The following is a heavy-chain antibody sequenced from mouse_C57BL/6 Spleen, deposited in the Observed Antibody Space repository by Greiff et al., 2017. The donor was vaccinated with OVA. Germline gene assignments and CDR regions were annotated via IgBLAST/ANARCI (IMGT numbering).Heavy chain of an antibody. J-gene: IGHJ4*01. CDR3: ARRPYDYEGPRAMDY. V-gene: IGHV1-54*01. CDR1: GYAFTNYL. Sequence: VQLQQSGAELVRPGTSVKVSCKASGYAFTNYLIEWVKQRPGQGLEWIGVINPGSGGTNYNEKFKGKATLTADKSSSTAYMQLSSLTSEDSAVYFCARRPYDYEGPRAMDYWGQGTSVTVSS. CDR2: INPGSGGT. D-gene: IGHD2-4*01.